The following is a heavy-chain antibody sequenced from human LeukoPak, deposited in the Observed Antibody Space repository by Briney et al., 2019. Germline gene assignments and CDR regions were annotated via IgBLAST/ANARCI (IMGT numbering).Heavy chain of an antibody. CDR3: AKDRIAVAGPYYFDY. D-gene: IGHD6-19*01. V-gene: IGHV3-23*01. Sequence: GGSLRLSCAASGFTFSSYAMSWVRQAPGKGLEWVSAISGSGGSTYYADSVKGRFTISRDNSKNTLCLQMNSLRAEDTAVYYCAKDRIAVAGPYYFDYWGQGTLVTVSS. CDR2: ISGSGGST. J-gene: IGHJ4*02. CDR1: GFTFSSYA.